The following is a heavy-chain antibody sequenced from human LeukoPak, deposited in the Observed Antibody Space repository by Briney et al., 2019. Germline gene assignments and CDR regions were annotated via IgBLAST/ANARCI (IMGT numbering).Heavy chain of an antibody. CDR1: GFTFSSYS. Sequence: PGGSLRLSCAASGFTFSSYSMNWVRQAPGKGLEWVSSISSSSSYIYYADSVKGRFTISRDNAKNSLYLQMNSLRAEDTAVYYCANSPRGYSYGTRQFDYWGQGTLVTVSS. D-gene: IGHD5-18*01. CDR2: ISSSSSYI. J-gene: IGHJ4*02. CDR3: ANSPRGYSYGTRQFDY. V-gene: IGHV3-21*04.